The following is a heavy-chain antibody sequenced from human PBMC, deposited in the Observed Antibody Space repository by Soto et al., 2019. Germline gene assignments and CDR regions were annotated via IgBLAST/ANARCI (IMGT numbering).Heavy chain of an antibody. J-gene: IGHJ4*02. CDR2: MTPNSGDT. V-gene: IGHV1-8*02. Sequence: QVQLVQSGAEVKKPGASVKVSCKASGYTFTSYDINWVRQAPGQGLEWVGWMTPNSGDTGYAQTFQGRVTLTRDTSRSTAYMELSSLTSEDTAVYYCARNLCNTGSFDHWGQGTLVTVSS. D-gene: IGHD4-17*01. CDR1: GYTFTSYD. CDR3: ARNLCNTGSFDH.